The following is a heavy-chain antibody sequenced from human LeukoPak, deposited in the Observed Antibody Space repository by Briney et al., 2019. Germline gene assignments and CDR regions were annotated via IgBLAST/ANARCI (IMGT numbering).Heavy chain of an antibody. CDR2: ISSTGTYI. D-gene: IGHD2-15*01. CDR1: GFTFSSYN. Sequence: GGSLRLSCAASGFTFSSYNMKWVRQAPGEGLEWVSSISSTGTYIYYADSVKGRFTVSRDNAQNSLYLQMNSLRVEDTAVYYCARVLETDCTGGSCYSGLDYWGQGTLVTVSS. V-gene: IGHV3-21*01. CDR3: ARVLETDCTGGSCYSGLDY. J-gene: IGHJ4*02.